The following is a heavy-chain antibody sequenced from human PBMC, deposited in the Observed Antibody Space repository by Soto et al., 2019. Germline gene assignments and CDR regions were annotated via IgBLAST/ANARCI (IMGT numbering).Heavy chain of an antibody. CDR2: IYSGGST. D-gene: IGHD3-10*01. J-gene: IGHJ6*02. Sequence: GGSLRLSCAASGFTVSSNYMSWVRQAPGKGLEWVSVIYSGGSTYYADSVKGRFTISRDNSKNTLYLQMNSLRAEDRAVYYCASRITMVRGVISNYYYYGMDVWGQGTTVTVSS. V-gene: IGHV3-66*01. CDR1: GFTVSSNY. CDR3: ASRITMVRGVISNYYYYGMDV.